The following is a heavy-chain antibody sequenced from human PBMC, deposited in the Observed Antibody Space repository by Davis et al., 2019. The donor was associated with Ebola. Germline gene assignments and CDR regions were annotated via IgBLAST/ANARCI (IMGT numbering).Heavy chain of an antibody. V-gene: IGHV4-39*01. D-gene: IGHD1-14*01. J-gene: IGHJ3*02. CDR1: GDSINGGSYY. CDR2: IYYSGST. Sequence: PSETLSLTCTLSGDSINGGSYYWGWIRQSPGKGLQWIGTIYYSGSTFYNPSFESRVTMSVDAANNQFSLRLTSVTAADTAVYYCARRHEANNSAFDIWGQGTLITVSS. CDR3: ARRHEANNSAFDI.